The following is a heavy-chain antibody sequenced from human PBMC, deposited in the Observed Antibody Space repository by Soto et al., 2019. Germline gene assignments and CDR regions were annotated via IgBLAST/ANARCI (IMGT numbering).Heavy chain of an antibody. V-gene: IGHV4-31*03. CDR3: ARDRLRLPFDP. CDR1: GGSISSGGYY. D-gene: IGHD4-17*01. Sequence: TSETLSLTCTVSGGSISSGGYYWSWIRQHPGKGLEWIGYIYYSGSTYYNPSLKSRVTISVDTSKNQFSLKLSSVTAADTAVYYCARDRLRLPFDPWGQGTLVTVSS. J-gene: IGHJ5*02. CDR2: IYYSGST.